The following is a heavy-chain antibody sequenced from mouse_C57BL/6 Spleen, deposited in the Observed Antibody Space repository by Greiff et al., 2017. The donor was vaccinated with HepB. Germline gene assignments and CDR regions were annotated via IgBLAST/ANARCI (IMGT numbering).Heavy chain of an antibody. CDR2: ISSGGSYT. CDR3: AKHGNYAGGNTAWFAY. Sequence: EVQLVESGGDLVKPGGSLKLSCAASGFTFSSYGMSWVRQTPDKRLEWVATISSGGSYTYYPDNVKGRFTISRDNAKNTLYLQMSSLKSEDTAMYYDAKHGNYAGGNTAWFAYWGQGTLVTVSA. CDR1: GFTFSSYG. J-gene: IGHJ3*01. D-gene: IGHD1-1*02. V-gene: IGHV5-6*01.